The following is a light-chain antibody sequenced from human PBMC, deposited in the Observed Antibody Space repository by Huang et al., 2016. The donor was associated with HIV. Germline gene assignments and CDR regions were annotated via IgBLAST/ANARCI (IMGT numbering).Light chain of an antibody. Sequence: EIVMTQSPATLSASPWERATLSCRASQSVSSNLAWYQQKPGQAPRLLIYGASTRATGIPARFSGSGSGTDFTLTISSLQSEDFAVYYCQQNNNWPPLFTFGPGTKVDIK. V-gene: IGKV3-15*01. CDR2: GAS. CDR3: QQNNNWPPLFT. J-gene: IGKJ3*01. CDR1: QSVSSN.